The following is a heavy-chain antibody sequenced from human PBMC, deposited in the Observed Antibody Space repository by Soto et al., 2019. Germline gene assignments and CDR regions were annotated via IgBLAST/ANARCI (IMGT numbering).Heavy chain of an antibody. Sequence: QVQLVQSGAEVKKPGASVKVSCKASGYTFTSYGISWVRQAPGQGREWMGWSSAYNGNTNYAQKLQGRVTMTTDTSTSTADMELRSMRSDDTAVYYCARGDVVVVAATLYAFDIWGQGTMVTVSS. D-gene: IGHD2-15*01. J-gene: IGHJ3*02. V-gene: IGHV1-18*01. CDR2: SSAYNGNT. CDR3: ARGDVVVVAATLYAFDI. CDR1: GYTFTSYG.